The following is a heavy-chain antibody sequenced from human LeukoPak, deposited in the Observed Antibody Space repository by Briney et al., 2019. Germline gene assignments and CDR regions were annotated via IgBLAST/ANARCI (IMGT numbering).Heavy chain of an antibody. D-gene: IGHD6-13*01. J-gene: IGHJ4*02. CDR2: ISGSGDGT. V-gene: IGHV3-23*01. CDR1: GFTFSSYA. Sequence: GGSLRLSCAASGFTFSSYAMSWVRQAPGKGLEWVSAISGSGDGTYYGDSVKGRFTISRDNSKNTLYLQMNSLRAEDTAVYYCAKARPLDSSSWSHGDYWGQGTLVTVSS. CDR3: AKARPLDSSSWSHGDY.